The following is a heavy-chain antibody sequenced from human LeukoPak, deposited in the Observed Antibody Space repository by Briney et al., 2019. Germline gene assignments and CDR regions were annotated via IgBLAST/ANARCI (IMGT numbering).Heavy chain of an antibody. D-gene: IGHD4-11*01. CDR2: VSSDGGTK. CDR3: ARDRTVTTWLDY. CDR1: GFTFSSHA. Sequence: GGSLRLSCAASGFTFSSHAMHWVRQAPGLEWVAVVSSDGGTKFYGDSVRGRFTVSRDNSKDTLYLQMNSLRAEDAAVYYCARDRTVTTWLDYWGQGTLVTVSS. J-gene: IGHJ4*02. V-gene: IGHV3-30-3*01.